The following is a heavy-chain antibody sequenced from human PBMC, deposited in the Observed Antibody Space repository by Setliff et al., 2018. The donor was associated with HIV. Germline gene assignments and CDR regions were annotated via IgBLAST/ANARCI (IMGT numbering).Heavy chain of an antibody. D-gene: IGHD3-3*01. J-gene: IGHJ4*02. CDR2: IFPNDEK. CDR1: GFSLSTSGVG. V-gene: IGHV2-26*01. Sequence: SGPTLVNPTQTLTLTCTFSGFSLSTSGVGVGWIRQPPGKALEWLAHIFPNDEKSYSASLKSRLTISEDTSKSQVVLTMTNMDPLDTATYFCARYNFRRGYWDYFDYWGQGTQVTVSS. CDR3: ARYNFRRGYWDYFDY.